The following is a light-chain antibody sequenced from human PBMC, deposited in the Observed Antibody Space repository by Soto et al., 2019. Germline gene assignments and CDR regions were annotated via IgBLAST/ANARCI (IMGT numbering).Light chain of an antibody. CDR2: GAS. CDR1: QSVSSN. J-gene: IGKJ2*01. CDR3: QQYNDGPYT. Sequence: EIVMTQSPATLSVSPGERVTLSCRASQSVSSNLAWYQQKPGQAPRLLIYGASTRATGIPGRFSGSGSGTELTLTISSLQSEDFAVYYCQQYNDGPYTFGQGTKLE. V-gene: IGKV3-15*01.